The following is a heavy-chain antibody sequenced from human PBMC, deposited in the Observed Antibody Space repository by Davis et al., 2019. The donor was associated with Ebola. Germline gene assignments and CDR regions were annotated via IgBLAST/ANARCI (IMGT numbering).Heavy chain of an antibody. Sequence: LSLTCAASGSTLSSYWMHWVRQAPGKGLVWVSRINTDGSSTDYADSVKGRFTISRDNAKNTLYLQMNILRADDTAVYYCVGNLAVWGQGTLVTVSS. CDR3: VGNLAV. CDR1: GSTLSSYW. V-gene: IGHV3-74*01. J-gene: IGHJ4*02. CDR2: INTDGSST.